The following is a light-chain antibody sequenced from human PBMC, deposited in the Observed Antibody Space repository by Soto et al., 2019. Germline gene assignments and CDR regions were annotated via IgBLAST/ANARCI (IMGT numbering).Light chain of an antibody. CDR1: QGISYY. CDR2: AAS. V-gene: IGKV3-11*02. CDR3: QQRGET. J-gene: IGKJ5*01. Sequence: LPLTPATLSLSPGERATLSCTASQGISYYIAWYQQKPAPPPRLLMFAASRRVAGIPPRFSGGGFGREFTLTISSLEPEDFAIYYCQQRGETFGPGARLEIK.